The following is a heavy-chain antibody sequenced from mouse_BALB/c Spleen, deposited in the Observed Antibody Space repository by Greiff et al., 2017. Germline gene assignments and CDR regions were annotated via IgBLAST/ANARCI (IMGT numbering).Heavy chain of an antibody. CDR2: IDPSDSYT. CDR1: GYTFTSYW. CDR3: ARQLGLNYFDY. D-gene: IGHD3-1*01. J-gene: IGHJ2*01. Sequence: QVQLQQPGAELVKPGASVKLSCKASGYTFTSYWMHWVKQRPGQGLEWIGEIDPSDSYTNYNQKFKGKATLTVDKSSSTAYMQLSSLTSEDSAVYYCARQLGLNYFDYWGEGTTLTVAS. V-gene: IGHV1-69*02.